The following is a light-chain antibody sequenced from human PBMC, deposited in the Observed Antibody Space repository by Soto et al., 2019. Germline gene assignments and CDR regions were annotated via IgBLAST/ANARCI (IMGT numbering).Light chain of an antibody. CDR2: GAS. V-gene: IGKV3-15*01. CDR1: QSISSS. J-gene: IGKJ1*01. Sequence: EIVMTQSPATLSVSAGERVTLSCRASQSISSSLAWYQQKTGQAASLLFYGASTRASGVPARFSGSGSGTEFTLTISSLQSEDFAVYYCHQYNGWPRTFGQGTKVEI. CDR3: HQYNGWPRT.